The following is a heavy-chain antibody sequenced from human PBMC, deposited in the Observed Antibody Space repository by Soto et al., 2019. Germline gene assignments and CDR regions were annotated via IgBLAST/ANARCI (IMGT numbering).Heavy chain of an antibody. CDR2: IYHSGST. J-gene: IGHJ5*02. CDR1: GDSISRGGYY. V-gene: IGHV4-31*03. Sequence: QVQLQESGPGLVKPSQTLSLTCTVSGDSISRGGYYWNWIRQHPRKGLEWIGYIYHSGSTNYNPSLKSRVTRSVDTSKNQLSLKLSNVTAADTAVYYCAGDGAGAYGLGWFDPWGQGILVTVSS. CDR3: AGDGAGAYGLGWFDP. D-gene: IGHD2-21*01.